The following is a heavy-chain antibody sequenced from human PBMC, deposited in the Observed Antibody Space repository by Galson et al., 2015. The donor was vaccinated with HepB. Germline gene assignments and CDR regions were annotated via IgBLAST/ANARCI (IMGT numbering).Heavy chain of an antibody. CDR1: GFTFSSYS. Sequence: LRLSCAASGFTFSSYSMYWVRQAPGKGLEWVSTITSSSSYIYYADSVKGRFTISRDNAKNSLYLQMNSLRAEDTAVYYCARSQGYDILTGHSTYYFDYWGQGTLVTVSS. D-gene: IGHD3-9*01. V-gene: IGHV3-21*01. CDR3: ARSQGYDILTGHSTYYFDY. CDR2: ITSSSSYI. J-gene: IGHJ4*02.